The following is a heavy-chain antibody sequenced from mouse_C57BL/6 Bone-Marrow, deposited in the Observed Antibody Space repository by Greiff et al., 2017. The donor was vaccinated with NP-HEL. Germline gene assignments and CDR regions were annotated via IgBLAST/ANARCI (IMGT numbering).Heavy chain of an antibody. J-gene: IGHJ4*01. D-gene: IGHD2-1*01. CDR2: IDPSDSYT. CDR3: ATPFYPYAMDY. V-gene: IGHV1-50*01. Sequence: QVQLQQPGAELVKPGASVKLSCKASGYTFTSYWMQWVKQRPGQGLEWIGEIDPSDSYTNYNQKFKGKATLTVDTSSSTAYMQLRSLTSEASAVYYCATPFYPYAMDYWGQGTSVTVSS. CDR1: GYTFTSYW.